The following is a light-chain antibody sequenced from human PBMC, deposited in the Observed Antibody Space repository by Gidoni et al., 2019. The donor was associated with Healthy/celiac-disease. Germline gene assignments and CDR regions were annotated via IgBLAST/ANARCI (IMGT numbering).Light chain of an antibody. CDR3: AAWDDSLRRV. J-gene: IGLJ3*02. CDR2: RNN. Sequence: QSVLTQPPSASGTPGQRVTISCSGSSSNIGSNYVYWYQQLPGTAPKLLIYRNNQRPSGVPDRFSGSKSGTSASLAISGLRSEDEADYYCAAWDDSLRRVFGGGTKLTVI. V-gene: IGLV1-47*01. CDR1: SSNIGSNY.